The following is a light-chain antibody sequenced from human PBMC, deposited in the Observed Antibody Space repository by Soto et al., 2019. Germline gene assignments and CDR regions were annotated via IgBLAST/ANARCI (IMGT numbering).Light chain of an antibody. CDR2: GAS. Sequence: IVLTQSPGTLSLSPGERATLSCRASQSVNSNKLSWHQQKPGQAPRLLIYGASTRSTNIPDRFSGIGSGTDLTLTIIKLEPEDFALYYCEQSGSSPRTFGQGTKVEI. J-gene: IGKJ1*01. CDR3: EQSGSSPRT. V-gene: IGKV3-20*01. CDR1: QSVNSNK.